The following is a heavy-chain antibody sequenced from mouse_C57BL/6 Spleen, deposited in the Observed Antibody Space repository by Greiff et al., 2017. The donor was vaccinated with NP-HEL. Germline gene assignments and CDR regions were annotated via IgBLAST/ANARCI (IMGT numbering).Heavy chain of an antibody. Sequence: EVQLQQSGAELVKPGASVKLSCTASGFNIKDYYMHWVKQRPEQGLEWIGRIDPEDGETKYAPKFQGKATITADTSSNTAYLQLSSLTSEDTAVYYCAPAYYSNYGYWYFDVWGTGTTVTVSS. J-gene: IGHJ1*03. CDR2: IDPEDGET. D-gene: IGHD2-5*01. V-gene: IGHV14-2*01. CDR1: GFNIKDYY. CDR3: APAYYSNYGYWYFDV.